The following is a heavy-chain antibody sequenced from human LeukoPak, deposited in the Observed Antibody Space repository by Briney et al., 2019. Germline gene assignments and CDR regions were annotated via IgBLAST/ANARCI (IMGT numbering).Heavy chain of an antibody. Sequence: RASVTVSCKASGYTFTGYYMHWVRQAPGQGLEWMGGIIPIFGTANYAQKFQGRVTITADESTSTAYMELSSLRSEDTAVYYCARDPRGQAVAEDWGQGTLVTVSS. CDR1: GYTFTGYY. J-gene: IGHJ4*02. CDR3: ARDPRGQAVAED. V-gene: IGHV1-69*13. CDR2: IIPIFGTA. D-gene: IGHD6-19*01.